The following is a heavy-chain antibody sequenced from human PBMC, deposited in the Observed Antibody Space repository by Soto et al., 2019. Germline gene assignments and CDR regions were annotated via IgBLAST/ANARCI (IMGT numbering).Heavy chain of an antibody. D-gene: IGHD3-22*01. CDR2: IYYSGST. V-gene: IGHV4-31*03. CDR1: VASISSGGYY. Sequence: QVQLQESGPGLVKPSQTLSLTCTVSVASISSGGYYWSWIRQHPGEGLEWIGYIYYSGSTSYNPSLKSRVTYTVDTSKNQFSLKRSSVTAADTAVYYCARESKYDTSGYPPWFAPWGQGTLVTVSS. J-gene: IGHJ5*02. CDR3: ARESKYDTSGYPPWFAP.